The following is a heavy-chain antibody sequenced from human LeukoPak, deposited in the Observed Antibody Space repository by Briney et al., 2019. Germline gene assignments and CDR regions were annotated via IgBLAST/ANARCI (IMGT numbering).Heavy chain of an antibody. V-gene: IGHV1-3*01. CDR2: INAGNGNT. J-gene: IGHJ6*02. CDR1: GYTFTSYA. CDR3: ARDTRYCSGGSCYRRYYYHGMDV. Sequence: ASVKVSCKASGYTFTSYAMHWVRQAPGQRLEWMGWINAGNGNTKYSQKFQGRVTITRDTSASTAYMELSSLRSEDTAVYYCARDTRYCSGGSCYRRYYYHGMDVWGQGTTVTVSS. D-gene: IGHD2-15*01.